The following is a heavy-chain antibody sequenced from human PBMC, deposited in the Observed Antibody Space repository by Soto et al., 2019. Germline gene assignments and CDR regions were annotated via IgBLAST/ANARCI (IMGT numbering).Heavy chain of an antibody. J-gene: IGHJ3*01. D-gene: IGHD4-17*01. CDR1: GGSITSNNW. Sequence: SETLSLTCAVSGGSITSNNWWSWVRQPPGKGLEWIGEIYHSRSTNYNPSLKSRVIMSXXXSXXXXSLXLYXXTAXDTALYYCARAGDSALTGTFDVWGRGTMVTVSS. V-gene: IGHV4-4*02. CDR2: IYHSRST. CDR3: ARAGDSALTGTFDV.